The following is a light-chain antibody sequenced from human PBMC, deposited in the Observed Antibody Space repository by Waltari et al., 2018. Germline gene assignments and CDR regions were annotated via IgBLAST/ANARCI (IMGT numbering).Light chain of an antibody. CDR1: SSNIGAGHG. CDR3: QSYDSTLRVSV. Sequence: QSALTQPPSVSGAPGQWVSISCTGSSSNIGAGHGGHWYQPLPGAAPKLLLQGNSNRPSGVPDRFSGSKSGTSASLAIAGLQAEDEADYYCQSYDSTLRVSVFGGGSRLTVL. V-gene: IGLV1-40*01. J-gene: IGLJ2*01. CDR2: GNS.